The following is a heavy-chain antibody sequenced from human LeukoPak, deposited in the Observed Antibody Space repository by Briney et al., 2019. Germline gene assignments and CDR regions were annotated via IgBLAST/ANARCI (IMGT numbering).Heavy chain of an antibody. V-gene: IGHV1-3*01. CDR2: INAGNGNT. CDR1: GYTFTSYA. D-gene: IGHD3-10*01. Sequence: ASVKVSCKASGYTFTSYAVHWVRQAPGQRLEWMGWINAGNGNTKYSQKFQGRVTITRDTSASTAYMELSSLRSEDTAVYYCARGAFGDGALPSYWGQGTLVTVSS. CDR3: ARGAFGDGALPSY. J-gene: IGHJ4*02.